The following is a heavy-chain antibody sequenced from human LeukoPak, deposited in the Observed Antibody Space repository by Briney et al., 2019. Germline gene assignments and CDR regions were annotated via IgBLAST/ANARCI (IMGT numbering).Heavy chain of an antibody. CDR3: ARSRGYRSEFDY. CDR2: IIPIFGTA. V-gene: IGHV1-69*05. J-gene: IGHJ4*02. Sequence: SVKVSCKASGGTFSSYAISWVRQAPGQGLEWMGGIIPIFGTANYAQKFQGRVTITTDESTSTAYMELSSLGSEDTAVYYCARSRGYRSEFDYWGQGTLVTVSS. CDR1: GGTFSSYA. D-gene: IGHD5-18*01.